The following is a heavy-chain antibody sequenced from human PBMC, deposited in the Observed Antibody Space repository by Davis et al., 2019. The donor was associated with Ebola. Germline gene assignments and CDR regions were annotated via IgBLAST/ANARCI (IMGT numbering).Heavy chain of an antibody. Sequence: MPSETLSLTCAVSGGSISSGGYSWSWIRQPPGKGLEWIGYIYHSGSTYYNPSLKSRVTISVDRSKNQFSLKLSSVTAADTAVYYCARVNDSSGYFKVGYFDYWGQGTLVTVSS. D-gene: IGHD3-22*01. CDR1: GGSISSGGYS. V-gene: IGHV4-30-2*01. CDR2: IYHSGST. CDR3: ARVNDSSGYFKVGYFDY. J-gene: IGHJ4*02.